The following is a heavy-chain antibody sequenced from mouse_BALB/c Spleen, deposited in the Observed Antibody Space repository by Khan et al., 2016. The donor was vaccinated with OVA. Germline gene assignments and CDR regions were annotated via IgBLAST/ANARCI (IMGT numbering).Heavy chain of an antibody. D-gene: IGHD4-1*01. CDR2: ISSDGDYT. J-gene: IGHJ3*01. CDR1: GFTFSPYS. Sequence: EVPLVESGGDLVKSGGSLKLSCAASGFTFSPYSMSWVRQTPDKRLEWVATISSDGDYTYYPDSVKGRFNISRDNAKNTLYLQMSSLKSEDTAIYYCATHLTGSFAYWGQGTLVTVSA. CDR3: ATHLTGSFAY. V-gene: IGHV5-6*01.